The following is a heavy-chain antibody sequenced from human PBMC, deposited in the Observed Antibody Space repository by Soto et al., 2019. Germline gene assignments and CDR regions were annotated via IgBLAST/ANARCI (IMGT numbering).Heavy chain of an antibody. V-gene: IGHV4-59*01. CDR2: LYYGRSA. J-gene: IGHJ4*02. CDR1: GDSIGSYY. CDR3: ALRSMAVVPDY. D-gene: IGHD3-22*01. Sequence: QVQLQESGPGLVKPSETLSLTCAVSGDSIGSYYCMWIRQPPGKGLESIGYLYYGRSANYNPSLKSRVTLSVDTSTNQCSLTLSSMTAADTAVYYCALRSMAVVPDYWGQGTLVTVSS.